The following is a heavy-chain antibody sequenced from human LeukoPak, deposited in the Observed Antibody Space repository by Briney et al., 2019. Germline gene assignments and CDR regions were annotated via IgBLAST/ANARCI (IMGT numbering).Heavy chain of an antibody. Sequence: GVSVKVSCKASGYTFNSYGISWVRQAPGQGLEWMGWISGYNGNTKYAQKLQGRVTMTTDTSTSTAYMELRSLRSDDTAVYHCAREVATITVAAAGGIDYWGQGTLVTVSS. CDR3: AREVATITVAAAGGIDY. CDR1: GYTFNSYG. D-gene: IGHD5-12*01. J-gene: IGHJ4*02. CDR2: ISGYNGNT. V-gene: IGHV1-18*01.